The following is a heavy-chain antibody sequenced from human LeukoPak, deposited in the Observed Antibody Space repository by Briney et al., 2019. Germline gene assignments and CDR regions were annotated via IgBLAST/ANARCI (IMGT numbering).Heavy chain of an antibody. Sequence: GGSLRLSCVASGFTFSDYVMSWVRQAPGKGLEWVSTIFGSDSSIYYADSVKGRFTISRDNSRNTLYLQMNSLRAEDTAVYYCARDLYSSSWYFNYWGQGTLVTVSS. V-gene: IGHV3-23*01. D-gene: IGHD6-13*01. CDR1: GFTFSDYV. J-gene: IGHJ4*02. CDR2: IFGSDSSI. CDR3: ARDLYSSSWYFNY.